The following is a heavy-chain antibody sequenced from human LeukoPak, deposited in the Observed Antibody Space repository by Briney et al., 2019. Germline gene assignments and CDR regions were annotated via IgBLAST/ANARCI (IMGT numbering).Heavy chain of an antibody. V-gene: IGHV3-23*01. CDR1: GFTFRGYA. Sequence: GGSLRLSCVGSGFTFRGYAMSWVRQAPGKGLEWVSAISGDGDSRYFPDSRFTISRDNSKNTLYLQMDSPRAEDTAVYYCAKRDGEMATNPDGAFDLWGQGTMVTVSS. J-gene: IGHJ3*01. D-gene: IGHD5-24*01. CDR2: ISGDGDSR. CDR3: AKRDGEMATNPDGAFDL.